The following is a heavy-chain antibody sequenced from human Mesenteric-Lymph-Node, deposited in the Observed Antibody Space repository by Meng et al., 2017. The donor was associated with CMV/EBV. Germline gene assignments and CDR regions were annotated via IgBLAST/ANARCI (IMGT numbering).Heavy chain of an antibody. V-gene: IGHV4-34*01. CDR2: INHSGST. CDR1: GGSFSGYY. CDR3: ARVEVTIFGGRGYYHGMDV. D-gene: IGHD3-3*01. J-gene: IGHJ6*02. Sequence: SETLSLTCAVYGGSFSGYYWSWIRQPPGKGLEWIGEINHSGSTNYNPSLKSRVTISVDTSKNHVSLKLSSVTAADTAVYYCARVEVTIFGGRGYYHGMDVWGQGTAVTVSS.